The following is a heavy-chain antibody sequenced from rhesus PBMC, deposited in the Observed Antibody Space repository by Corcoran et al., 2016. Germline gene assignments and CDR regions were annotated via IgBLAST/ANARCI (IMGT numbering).Heavy chain of an antibody. Sequence: QLQLQESGPGLVKPSETLSLTCVVSGGSLRSNHLVWIRQPPGKGLEWIGRISGSSGPTDSSPSLKSRVTISTDTSKDQFSLRLTSVTAADSAVYYCARGCSGDGCPLVHIDYWGQGVLVTVSS. V-gene: IGHV4-173*01. CDR3: ARGCSGDGCPLVHIDY. CDR1: GGSLRSNH. CDR2: ISGSSGPT. D-gene: IGHD2-21*01. J-gene: IGHJ4*01.